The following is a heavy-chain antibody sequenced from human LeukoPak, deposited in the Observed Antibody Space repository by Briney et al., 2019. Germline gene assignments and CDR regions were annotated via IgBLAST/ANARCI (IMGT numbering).Heavy chain of an antibody. J-gene: IGHJ4*01. CDR3: STDPRLLTY. Sequence: GESLRLSCVVSGFSFSDSYMTWLRQTPGKGLESLAYISPSSHDIYYADSVKGRFTISRDNARTSLYLQMNSLGPDDTALFYCSTDPRLLTYWGHGTLVTVSS. V-gene: IGHV3-11*01. CDR1: GFSFSDSY. CDR2: ISPSSHDI. D-gene: IGHD2-8*01.